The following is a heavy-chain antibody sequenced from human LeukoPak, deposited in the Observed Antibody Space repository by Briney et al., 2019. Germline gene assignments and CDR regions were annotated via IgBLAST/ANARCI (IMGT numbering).Heavy chain of an antibody. J-gene: IGHJ4*02. CDR3: AKSPKITIFGVVTYFDY. V-gene: IGHV3-23*01. Sequence: GGSLRLSCAAFGFTFSSYAMSWVRQAPGEGLEWVSAISGSGGSTYYADSVKGRFTMSRDNSKNTLYLQMNSLRAEDRAVYYCAKSPKITIFGVVTYFDYWGQGTLVTVSS. CDR2: ISGSGGST. CDR1: GFTFSSYA. D-gene: IGHD3-3*01.